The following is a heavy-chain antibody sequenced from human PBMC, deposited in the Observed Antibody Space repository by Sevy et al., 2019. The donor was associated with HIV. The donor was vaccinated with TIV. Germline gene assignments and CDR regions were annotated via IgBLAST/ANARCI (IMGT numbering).Heavy chain of an antibody. J-gene: IGHJ6*02. D-gene: IGHD2-15*01. Sequence: GGSRRLSCAASEFTVSSKYMSWVRQAPGKGLEWVSVIYSGGNTYYADSVKGRFTISRDISKNTLYLQMNSLRAEDTAIYYCATTSTPLYYYALDVWGQGTTVTVSS. CDR3: ATTSTPLYYYALDV. V-gene: IGHV3-53*03. CDR2: IYSGGNT. CDR1: EFTVSSKY.